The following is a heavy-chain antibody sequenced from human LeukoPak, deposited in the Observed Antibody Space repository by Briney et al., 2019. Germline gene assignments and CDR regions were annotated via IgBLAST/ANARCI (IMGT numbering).Heavy chain of an antibody. CDR3: ARDSRGSGSYYSDFDY. D-gene: IGHD3-10*01. J-gene: IGHJ4*02. V-gene: IGHV4-4*07. Sequence: SETLSLTCTVSGGSISSYYWSWIRQSAGKGLEWIGRVYTSGSTNYNASLQSRVTMSVDTSKNQFSLKLSSVTAADTAVYYCARDSRGSGSYYSDFDYRGQGTLVTVSS. CDR1: GGSISSYY. CDR2: VYTSGST.